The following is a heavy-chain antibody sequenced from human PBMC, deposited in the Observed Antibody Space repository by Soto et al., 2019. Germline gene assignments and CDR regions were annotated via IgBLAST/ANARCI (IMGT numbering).Heavy chain of an antibody. D-gene: IGHD5-12*01. CDR2: IYWDDDK. Sequence: QITLKESGPTLVKPTQTLTLTCTFSGFSLSTSGVGVGWIRQPPGKALEWLALIYWDDDKRYSPSLKRRLTTTSDTPKTQLVPTINIKHTVDTSTYYSEPPRDTGCDYNYCCYLGMDVLGPGTTVTVSS. J-gene: IGHJ6*02. V-gene: IGHV2-5*02. CDR3: EPPRDTGCDYNYCCYLGMDV. CDR1: GFSLSTSGVG.